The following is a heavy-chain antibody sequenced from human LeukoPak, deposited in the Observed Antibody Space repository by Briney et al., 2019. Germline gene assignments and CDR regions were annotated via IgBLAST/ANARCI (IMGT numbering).Heavy chain of an antibody. Sequence: GASLKISCEGSGSHFASYWIGWVRQMPGKGLEWMGIIYPGDSDTRYSPSFQGQVTISADKSISTAYLQWSSLKASDTAMYYCARGIEFDYWGQGTLVAVSS. V-gene: IGHV5-51*01. CDR2: IYPGDSDT. CDR3: ARGIEFDY. J-gene: IGHJ4*02. CDR1: GSHFASYW.